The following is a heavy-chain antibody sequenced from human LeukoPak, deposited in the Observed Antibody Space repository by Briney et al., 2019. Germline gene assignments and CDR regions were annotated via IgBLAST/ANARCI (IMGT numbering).Heavy chain of an antibody. CDR2: IRYDGSNK. V-gene: IGHV3-30*02. Sequence: TEGSLRLSCAASGFTFSSYGMHWVRQAPGKGLEWVAFIRYDGSNKYYADSVKGRFTISRDNSKNTLYLQMNSLRAEDTAAYYCAKDLVLAAAGPTLGYWGQGTLVTVSS. CDR1: GFTFSSYG. D-gene: IGHD6-13*01. J-gene: IGHJ4*02. CDR3: AKDLVLAAAGPTLGY.